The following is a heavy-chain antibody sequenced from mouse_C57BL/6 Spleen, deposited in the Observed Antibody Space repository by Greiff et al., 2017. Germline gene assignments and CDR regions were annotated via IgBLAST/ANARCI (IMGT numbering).Heavy chain of an antibody. CDR3: AGGGAGDYAMDY. V-gene: IGHV1-80*01. CDR1: GYAFSSYW. J-gene: IGHJ4*01. Sequence: VQLVESGAELVKPGASVKISCKASGYAFSSYWMNWVKQRPGKGLEWIGQIYPGDGDTNYNGKFKGKATLTADKSSSTAYMQLSSLTSEDSAVYFCAGGGAGDYAMDYWGQGTSVTVSS. CDR2: IYPGDGDT.